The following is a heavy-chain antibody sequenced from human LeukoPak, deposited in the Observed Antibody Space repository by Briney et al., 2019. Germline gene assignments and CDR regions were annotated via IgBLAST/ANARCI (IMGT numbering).Heavy chain of an antibody. CDR3: ARFFWSGSKRLDY. D-gene: IGHD3-3*01. Sequence: GGSLRLSCVASGFTFSGYVMTWVRQAPGKGLEWVSAISESGDRTYYADSVKGRFTISRDNSKNTLYLQMNSLRAEDTAMYYCARFFWSGSKRLDYWGQGTVVTVSS. J-gene: IGHJ4*02. CDR1: GFTFSGYV. CDR2: ISESGDRT. V-gene: IGHV3-23*01.